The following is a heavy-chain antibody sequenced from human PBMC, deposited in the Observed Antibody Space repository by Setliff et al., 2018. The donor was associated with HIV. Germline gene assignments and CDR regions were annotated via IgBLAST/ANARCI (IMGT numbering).Heavy chain of an antibody. D-gene: IGHD3-10*01. J-gene: IGHJ4*02. CDR2: IYTGGST. Sequence: LSLTCTVSGGSISSGGFYWSWIRRPAGKGLEWIGRIYTGGSTDFNPSLKSRLTISVDTSKNQFSLNLSSVTAADTAVYYCARDSCLYGSGGFCYWGQGTLVTVSS. CDR1: GGSISSGGFY. V-gene: IGHV4-61*02. CDR3: ARDSCLYGSGGFCY.